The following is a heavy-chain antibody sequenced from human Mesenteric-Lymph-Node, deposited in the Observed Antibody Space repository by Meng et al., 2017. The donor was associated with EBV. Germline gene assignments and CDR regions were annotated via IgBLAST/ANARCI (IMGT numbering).Heavy chain of an antibody. CDR1: GGSFSGYY. Sequence: QGQCSRWGARRVKPSGTLALTGAAYGGSFSGYYWSWIRQPPGKGLEWIGEINHSGSTNYNPSLKSRVTISVDTSKNQFSLKLSSVTAADTAVYYCARGGVLSYYALDYWGQGTLVTVSS. J-gene: IGHJ4*02. D-gene: IGHD1-26*01. CDR2: INHSGST. V-gene: IGHV4-34*01. CDR3: ARGGVLSYYALDY.